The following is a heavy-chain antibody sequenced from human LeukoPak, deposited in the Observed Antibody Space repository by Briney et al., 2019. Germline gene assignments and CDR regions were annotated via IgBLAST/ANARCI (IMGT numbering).Heavy chain of an antibody. Sequence: ASVKVSRKASGYTFIDNYLHWVRQAPGQGLEWVGWMNPENGGAGVAWKFQGRVIMTRDLSIGTAYMELTRLTPDDAAVYYCTRGSGTSWFDYWGQGSLVTVSS. CDR1: GYTFIDNY. V-gene: IGHV1-2*02. CDR3: TRGSGTSWFDY. CDR2: MNPENGGA. D-gene: IGHD2-2*01. J-gene: IGHJ4*02.